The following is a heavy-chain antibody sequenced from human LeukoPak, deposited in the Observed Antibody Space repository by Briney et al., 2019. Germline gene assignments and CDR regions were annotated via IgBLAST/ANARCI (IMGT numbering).Heavy chain of an antibody. J-gene: IGHJ6*03. CDR3: ARRGLATVGGYYYYMDI. CDR1: SGSFSGYY. Sequence: SETLSLTCAIYSGSFSGYYWSWIRQPPGKGLEWIGEINHSGITNYNSSLKSRVTISLDTSKNQISLKLSSVTAADTAVYYCARRGLATVGGYYYYMDIWAKGTTVSVSS. CDR2: INHSGIT. D-gene: IGHD6-13*01. V-gene: IGHV4-34*01.